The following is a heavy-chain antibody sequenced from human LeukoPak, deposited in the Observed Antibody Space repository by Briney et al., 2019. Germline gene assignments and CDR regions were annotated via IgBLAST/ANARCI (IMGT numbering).Heavy chain of an antibody. V-gene: IGHV4-59*08. J-gene: IGHJ4*02. D-gene: IGHD2-2*01. CDR1: GGSISSYS. Sequence: SETLSLTCTVSGGSISSYSWSWIRQPPGKGLEWIGYIYYSGSTNYNPSLKSRVTISVDTSKNQFSLKLSSVTAADTAVYYCARLGGYCSSTSCSAPIDYWGQGTLVTVSS. CDR3: ARLGGYCSSTSCSAPIDY. CDR2: IYYSGST.